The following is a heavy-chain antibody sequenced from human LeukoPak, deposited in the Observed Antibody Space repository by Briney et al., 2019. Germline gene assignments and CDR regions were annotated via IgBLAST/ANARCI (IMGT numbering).Heavy chain of an antibody. CDR3: AKDLGYCSGGSCYFGTNLFDY. Sequence: GGSLRLSCEASGFTFSNYGMSWVRQAPGKGLEWVSTINHSGGTTYYADSVKGRFTISRDNSKNTLYLQMNSLRAEDTAVYYCAKDLGYCSGGSCYFGTNLFDYWGQGTLVTVSS. V-gene: IGHV3-23*01. CDR2: INHSGGTT. J-gene: IGHJ4*02. D-gene: IGHD2-15*01. CDR1: GFTFSNYG.